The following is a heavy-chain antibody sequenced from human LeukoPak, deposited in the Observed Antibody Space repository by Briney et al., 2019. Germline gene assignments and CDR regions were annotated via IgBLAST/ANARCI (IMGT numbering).Heavy chain of an antibody. CDR2: INHSGST. D-gene: IGHD2-15*01. CDR1: GGSFSGYY. CDR3: AGGRCSGGSCYSGRYFDY. V-gene: IGHV4-34*01. J-gene: IGHJ4*02. Sequence: SETLSLTCAVYGGSFSGYYWSWLRQPPGKGLEWSGEINHSGSTNYNPSLKSRVTISVDTSKNQFSLKLSSVTAADTAVYYCAGGRCSGGSCYSGRYFDYWGQGTLVTVSS.